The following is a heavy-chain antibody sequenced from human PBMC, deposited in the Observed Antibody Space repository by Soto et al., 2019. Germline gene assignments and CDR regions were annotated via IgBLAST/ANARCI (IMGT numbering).Heavy chain of an antibody. D-gene: IGHD3-22*01. J-gene: IGHJ3*02. V-gene: IGHV4-30-4*01. CDR2: LYYGWTT. CDR1: GGSKSSADYY. Sequence: SETMSLTWTVAGGSKSSADYYWRRIREHPWKGLEWTGYLYYGWTTHYKTSPKSRTTISVDTAGKHFSMMLISVTAADTAVYYCARLLAYYDKEAGAFDIWGRGTLVTV. CDR3: ARLLAYYDKEAGAFDI.